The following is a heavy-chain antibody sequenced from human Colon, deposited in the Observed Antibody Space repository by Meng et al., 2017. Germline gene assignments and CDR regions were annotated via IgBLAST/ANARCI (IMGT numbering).Heavy chain of an antibody. CDR2: ISGSGITT. CDR3: ARGKEAAYWFFDL. V-gene: IGHV3-11*04. Sequence: GESLKISCAASGFSFSDYYMGWVRQAPGKGLEWVSYISGSGITTYYPDSVKGRFTVSRDNAKNSLYLQMKSLRDDDTATYFCARGKEAAYWFFDLWGRGTLVTVSS. CDR1: GFSFSDYY. J-gene: IGHJ2*01. D-gene: IGHD2-15*01.